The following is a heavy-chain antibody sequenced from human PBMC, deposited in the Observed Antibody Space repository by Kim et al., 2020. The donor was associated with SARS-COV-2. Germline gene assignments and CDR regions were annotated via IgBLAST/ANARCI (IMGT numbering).Heavy chain of an antibody. CDR3: ARDAFGMDV. CDR2: SK. Sequence: SKYTADSVEGRFTISRHNSKNTLYLQMNRLRPEDTAVYYCARDAFGMDVWGQGTTVTVSS. D-gene: IGHD3-16*01. V-gene: IGHV3-53*04. J-gene: IGHJ6*02.